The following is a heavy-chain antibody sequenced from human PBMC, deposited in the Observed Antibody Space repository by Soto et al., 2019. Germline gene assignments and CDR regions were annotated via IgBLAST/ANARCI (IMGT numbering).Heavy chain of an antibody. J-gene: IGHJ6*02. Sequence: SETLSPNCAVSGGSISSSNWWSWVRQPPGKGLEWIGEIYHSGSTNYNPSLKSRVTISVDKSKNQFSLKLSSVTAADTAVYYCASVRGGYYYAMDVWGQGTTVTVSS. CDR1: GGSISSSNW. V-gene: IGHV4-4*02. D-gene: IGHD3-10*02. CDR3: ASVRGGYYYAMDV. CDR2: IYHSGST.